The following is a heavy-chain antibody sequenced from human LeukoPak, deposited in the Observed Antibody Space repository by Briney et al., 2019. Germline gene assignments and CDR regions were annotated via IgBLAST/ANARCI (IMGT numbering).Heavy chain of an antibody. J-gene: IGHJ4*02. V-gene: IGHV3-53*01. CDR2: IYTGGTT. CDR1: GFTVVDNY. CDR3: ARGSGWYDY. Sequence: GGSLRLSCAASGFTVVDNYLAWVRQSPDRGLEWVSAIYTGGTTYYADSVKGRFTISRDSSQNTLYLQMNSLGVEDTAVYFCARGSGWYDYWGQGTLVTVSS. D-gene: IGHD6-19*01.